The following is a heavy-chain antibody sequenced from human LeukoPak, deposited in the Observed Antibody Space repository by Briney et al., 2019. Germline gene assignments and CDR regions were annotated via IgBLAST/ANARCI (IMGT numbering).Heavy chain of an antibody. CDR1: GGSISSYY. CDR2: FYYSGST. CDR3: ARGGWSAFDI. Sequence: SETLSLTCTVSGGSISSYYWSWIRQPPGKGLEWIGFFYYSGSTNYNPSLKSRVTISVDTSKNQFSMKLRSVTAADTAVYYCARGGWSAFDIWGQGTMVTVS. D-gene: IGHD3-10*01. J-gene: IGHJ3*02. V-gene: IGHV4-59*01.